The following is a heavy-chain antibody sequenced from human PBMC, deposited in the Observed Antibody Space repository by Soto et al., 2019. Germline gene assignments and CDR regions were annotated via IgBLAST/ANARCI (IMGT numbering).Heavy chain of an antibody. Sequence: GGSLRLSCAASGFTFSSYGMHWVRQAPGKGLEWVAVISYDGSNKYYADSVKGRFTISRDNSKDTLYLQLNSLRAEDTAVYYCAKDLRYDFWSGTYFDYWGQGTLVTVSS. CDR2: ISYDGSNK. D-gene: IGHD3-3*01. J-gene: IGHJ4*02. CDR1: GFTFSSYG. V-gene: IGHV3-30*18. CDR3: AKDLRYDFWSGTYFDY.